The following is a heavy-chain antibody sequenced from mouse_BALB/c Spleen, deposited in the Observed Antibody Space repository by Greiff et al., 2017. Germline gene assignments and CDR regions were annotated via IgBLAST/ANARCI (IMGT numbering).Heavy chain of an antibody. CDR1: GFTFSDYY. CDR3: ARDQRGRGAMDY. J-gene: IGHJ4*01. Sequence: EVQLQESGGGLVKPGGSLKLSCAASGFTFSDYYMYWVRQTPEKRLEWVATISDGGSYTYYPDSVKGRFTISRDNAKNNLYLQMSSLKSEDTAMYYCARDQRGRGAMDYWGQGTSVTVSS. V-gene: IGHV5-4*02. CDR2: ISDGGSYT.